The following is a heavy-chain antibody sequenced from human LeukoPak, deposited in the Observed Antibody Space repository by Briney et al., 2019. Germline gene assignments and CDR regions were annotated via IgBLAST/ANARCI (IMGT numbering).Heavy chain of an antibody. V-gene: IGHV1-2*02. CDR2: INPKNAGT. J-gene: IGHJ4*02. CDR3: ARTLYIAAVPGGFDY. Sequence: ASVKVSCKASGYTFTGHYLHWVRQAPGQGLEWMGWINPKNAGTNFAQRSKRRVTMTRDTSISTIYMALSRLRSDDTALYYCARTLYIAAVPGGFDYWGQGSLVTVSS. CDR1: GYTFTGHY. D-gene: IGHD6-13*01.